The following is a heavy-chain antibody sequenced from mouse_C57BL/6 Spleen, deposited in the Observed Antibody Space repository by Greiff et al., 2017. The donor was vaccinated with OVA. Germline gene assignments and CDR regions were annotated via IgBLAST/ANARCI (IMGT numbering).Heavy chain of an antibody. Sequence: VQRVESGAELVRPGASVTLSCKASGYTFTDYEMHWVKQTPVHGLEWIGAIDPETGGTAYNQKFKGKAILTADKSSSTAYMELRSLTSEDSAVYYFRGGAWIAYWGQGTPVTVSA. V-gene: IGHV1-15*01. CDR3: RGGAWIAY. J-gene: IGHJ3*01. CDR2: IDPETGGT. CDR1: GYTFTDYE.